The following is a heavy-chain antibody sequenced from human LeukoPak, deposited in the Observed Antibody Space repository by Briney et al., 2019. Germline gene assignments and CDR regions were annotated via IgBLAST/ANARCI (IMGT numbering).Heavy chain of an antibody. D-gene: IGHD6-6*01. CDR1: GFPFSNYW. J-gene: IGHJ3*02. V-gene: IGHV3-7*01. Sequence: GGSLRLSCAASGFPFSNYWMTWVRQAPGKGLEWVEWVANIKYDGSEIYYIDSVKGRFTISRDNSKNTLYLQMNSLRAEDTAVYYCARLRVRSSYAFDIWGQGTMVTVSS. CDR2: IKYDGSEI. CDR3: ARLRVRSSYAFDI.